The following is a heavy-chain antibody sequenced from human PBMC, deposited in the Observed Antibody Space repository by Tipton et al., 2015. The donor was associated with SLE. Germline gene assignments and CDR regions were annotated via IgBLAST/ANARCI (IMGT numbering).Heavy chain of an antibody. J-gene: IGHJ4*02. D-gene: IGHD1-7*01. CDR2: IRYDGSNK. CDR1: GFTFSSYG. Sequence: SLRLSCAASGFTFSSYGMHWVRQAPGKGLGWVAFIRYDGSNKYYADSVKGRFTISRDNSKNTLYLQMNSLRAEDTAVYYCAKEGELELLYYFDYWGQGTLVTVSS. V-gene: IGHV3-30*02. CDR3: AKEGELELLYYFDY.